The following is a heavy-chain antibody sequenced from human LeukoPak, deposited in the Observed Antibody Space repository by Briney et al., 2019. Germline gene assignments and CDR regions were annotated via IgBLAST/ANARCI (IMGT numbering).Heavy chain of an antibody. CDR2: INPSGGST. J-gene: IGHJ4*02. D-gene: IGHD6-19*01. CDR3: GRDQQQWLPTIADY. V-gene: IGHV1-46*01. Sequence: ASVKVSCKASGYTFTSYYMHWVRQAPGQGLEWMGIINPSGGSTSYAQKFQGRVTMTRDTSTSTVYMELRSLRSDDTAVYYCGRDQQQWLPTIADYWGQGTLVSVSS. CDR1: GYTFTSYY.